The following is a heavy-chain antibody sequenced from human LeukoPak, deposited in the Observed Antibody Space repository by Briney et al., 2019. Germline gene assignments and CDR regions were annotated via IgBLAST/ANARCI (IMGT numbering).Heavy chain of an antibody. V-gene: IGHV4-4*08. J-gene: IGHJ4*02. Sequence: SETLSLTCTISGGSVSDYYWSWIRQSPGKGLEWIGRIYTSGSTNYNPSLKSRVTISVDTSKNQFSLRLSSVTAADTAVYYCARESGGGSYLFGFDYWGQGTLVTVSS. CDR1: GGSVSDYY. D-gene: IGHD1-26*01. CDR2: IYTSGST. CDR3: ARESGGGSYLFGFDY.